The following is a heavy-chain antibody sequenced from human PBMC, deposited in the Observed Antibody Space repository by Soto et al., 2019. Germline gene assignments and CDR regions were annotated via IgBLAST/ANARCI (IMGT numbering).Heavy chain of an antibody. V-gene: IGHV4-31*03. D-gene: IGHD4-17*01. CDR2: IYYSGST. J-gene: IGHJ6*02. CDR1: GGSISSGGYY. Sequence: PSETLSLTCTVSGGSISSGGYYWSWIRQHPGKGLEWIGYIYYSGSTYYNPSLKSRVTISVDTSKNQFSLKLSSVTAADTAVVYCARHRGLGDYGDYYYYGMDVWGQGTTVTFSS. CDR3: ARHRGLGDYGDYYYYGMDV.